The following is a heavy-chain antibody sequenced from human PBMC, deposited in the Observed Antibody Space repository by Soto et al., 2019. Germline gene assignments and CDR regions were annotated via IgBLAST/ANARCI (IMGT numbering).Heavy chain of an antibody. CDR1: GGSFSGYY. CDR2: INHSGST. V-gene: IGHV4-34*01. Sequence: SETLSLTCAVYGGSFSGYYWSWIRQPPGKGLEWIGEINHSGSTNYNPSLKSRVTISVDTSKNQFSLKLSSVTAADTAVYYCARGSSTCPDYWGQGTLVTVSS. CDR3: ARGSSTCPDY. D-gene: IGHD6-13*01. J-gene: IGHJ4*02.